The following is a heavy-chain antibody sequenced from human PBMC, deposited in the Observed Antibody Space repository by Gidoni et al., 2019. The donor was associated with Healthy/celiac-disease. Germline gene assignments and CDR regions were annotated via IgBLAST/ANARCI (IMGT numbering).Heavy chain of an antibody. J-gene: IGHJ4*02. CDR3: ASLGWELPKNPRFDY. D-gene: IGHD1-26*01. Sequence: QVQLVESGGGVVQPGRSLRLSCAASGFTFSSYAMHWVRQAPGKGLEWVAVISYDGSNKYYADSVKGRFTISRDNSKNTLYLQMNSLRAEDTAVYYCASLGWELPKNPRFDYWGQGTLVTVSS. CDR1: GFTFSSYA. CDR2: ISYDGSNK. V-gene: IGHV3-30-3*01.